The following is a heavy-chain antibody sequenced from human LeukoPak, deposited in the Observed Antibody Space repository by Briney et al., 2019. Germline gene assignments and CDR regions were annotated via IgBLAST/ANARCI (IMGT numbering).Heavy chain of an antibody. D-gene: IGHD3/OR15-3a*01. CDR1: GGTFSGHY. CDR2: INHSGST. Sequence: PSETLSLTCAVYGGTFSGHYWSWIRQPPGKGLEWIGEINHSGSTNYNPSLKSRVTISVDTSKNQFSLKLSSVTAADTAVYYCARDRTGPLDYSGQGNLVTVSS. CDR3: ARDRTGPLDY. J-gene: IGHJ4*02. V-gene: IGHV4-34*01.